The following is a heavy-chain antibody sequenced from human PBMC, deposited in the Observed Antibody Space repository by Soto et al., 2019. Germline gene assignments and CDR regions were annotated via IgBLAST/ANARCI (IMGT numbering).Heavy chain of an antibody. CDR3: ARGGGYSYGPGFDY. J-gene: IGHJ4*02. CDR1: GGSISSYY. CDR2: IYYSGST. Sequence: QVQLQESGPGLVKPSETLSLTCTVSGGSISSYYWSWIRQPPGKGLEWIGYIYYSGSTNYNPSLKSRVTISVDTSKNQFSLKLSSVTAADTAVYYCARGGGYSYGPGFDYWGQGTLVTVSS. D-gene: IGHD5-18*01. V-gene: IGHV4-59*01.